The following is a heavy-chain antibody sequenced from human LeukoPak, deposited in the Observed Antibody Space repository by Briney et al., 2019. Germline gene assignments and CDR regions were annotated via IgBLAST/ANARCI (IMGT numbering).Heavy chain of an antibody. Sequence: PGGSLRLSCAASGFTFSSYSMNWVRQAPGKGLEWVSSISSSSSTIYYADSVKGRFTISRDNAKNSLYLQMNSLRAEDTAVYYCARAGFVGGFDYWGQGTLVTVSS. J-gene: IGHJ4*02. D-gene: IGHD3-10*01. CDR1: GFTFSSYS. V-gene: IGHV3-48*01. CDR2: ISSSSSTI. CDR3: ARAGFVGGFDY.